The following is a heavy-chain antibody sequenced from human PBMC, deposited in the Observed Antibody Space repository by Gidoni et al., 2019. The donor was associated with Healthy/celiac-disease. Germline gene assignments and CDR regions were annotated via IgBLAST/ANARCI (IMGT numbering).Heavy chain of an antibody. D-gene: IGHD5-18*01. Sequence: QVQLVQSGAEVTKPGASVKFSCKASGYTFTGYYMHWVRQVPGQGLEWMGWINPNSGGTNYAQKFQGRVTMTRDTSISTAYMELSRLRSDDKAVYYCARVPRDTARYFDLWGRGTMVTVSS. CDR3: ARVPRDTARYFDL. CDR1: GYTFTGYY. V-gene: IGHV1-2*02. J-gene: IGHJ2*01. CDR2: INPNSGGT.